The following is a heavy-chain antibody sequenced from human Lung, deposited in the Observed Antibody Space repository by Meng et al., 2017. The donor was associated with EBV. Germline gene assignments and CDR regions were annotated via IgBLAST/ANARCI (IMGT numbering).Heavy chain of an antibody. CDR3: ARERDTRWFDP. CDR2: INHSGST. CDR1: DGSFSGYY. V-gene: IGHV4-34*01. J-gene: IGHJ5*02. Sequence: VQQQRGAAVPLKPSEALSLSCAVYDGSFSGYYWSWIRQPPGKGLEWIGEINHSGSTNYNPSLKSRVTISVDTSKNQFSLKLSSVTAADTAVYYCARERDTRWFDPWGRGTLVTVSS. D-gene: IGHD5-18*01.